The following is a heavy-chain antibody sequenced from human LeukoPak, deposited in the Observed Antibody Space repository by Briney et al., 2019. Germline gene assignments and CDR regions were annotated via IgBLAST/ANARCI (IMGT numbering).Heavy chain of an antibody. V-gene: IGHV4-59*11. CDR3: ARDPNSSGWPSFDY. CDR2: ISYSGST. Sequence: PSETLSLTCTVSGGSISSHYWTWLRQSPGQRLEWIGYISYSGSTNYNPSLKSRVTISVDTSKNQFSLKLSSVTAADTAVYFCARDPNSSGWPSFDYWGQGTLVTVSS. CDR1: GGSISSHY. J-gene: IGHJ4*02. D-gene: IGHD6-19*01.